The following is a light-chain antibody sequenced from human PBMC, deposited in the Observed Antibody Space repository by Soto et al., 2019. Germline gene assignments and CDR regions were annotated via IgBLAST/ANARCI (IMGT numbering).Light chain of an antibody. V-gene: IGKV1-8*01. CDR1: QGISSY. Sequence: AIRMTQSPSSLSASTGDRVTITCRASQGISSYLAWYQQKPGKAPKLLIYAASTLQSGVPSRFSGSGSGTDFTLTISCLQSEDFATYYCQQYYSYPPPFGQGPK. CDR2: AAS. CDR3: QQYYSYPPP. J-gene: IGKJ1*01.